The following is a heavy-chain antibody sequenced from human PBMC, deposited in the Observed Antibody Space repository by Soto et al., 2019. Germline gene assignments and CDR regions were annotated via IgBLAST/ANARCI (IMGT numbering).Heavy chain of an antibody. CDR3: ATSPSPLDY. J-gene: IGHJ4*02. V-gene: IGHV3-21*02. CDR1: GITFSNFA. Sequence: EVQLVESGGGLVKPGGSLRLSCAISGITFSNFAMNWVRQAPGKGLEWVSSISTTGSYIYYADSVKGRFTISRDNAKNSVYLQMNSLRAEDTAVYYCATSPSPLDYWGQGILVSVSS. CDR2: ISTTGSYI.